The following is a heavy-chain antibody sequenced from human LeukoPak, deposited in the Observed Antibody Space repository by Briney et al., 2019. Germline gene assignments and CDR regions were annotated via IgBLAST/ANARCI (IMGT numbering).Heavy chain of an antibody. CDR3: ASIRDTALRYWYFDL. V-gene: IGHV4-59*01. D-gene: IGHD5-18*01. CDR1: GGSISSYY. CDR2: IYYSGST. Sequence: SETLSLTCTVSGGSISSYYWSWIRQPSGKGLEWIGYIYYSGSTSYNPSLKSRVSISVDTSKNQFSLKLSSVTAADTAVYYCASIRDTALRYWYFDLWGRGTLVTVSS. J-gene: IGHJ2*01.